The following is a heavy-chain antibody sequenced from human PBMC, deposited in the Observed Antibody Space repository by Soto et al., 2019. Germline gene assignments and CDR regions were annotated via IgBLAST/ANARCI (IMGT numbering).Heavy chain of an antibody. CDR1: GYTFTSYA. J-gene: IGHJ6*02. Sequence: GASVKVSCKASGYTFTSYAMHWVRQAPGQRLEWMGWINAGNGNTKYSQKFQGRVTITRDTSASTAYMELSSLRSEDTAVYYCTFRYYYYYGMDVWGQGTTVTVSS. CDR3: TFRYYYYYGMDV. CDR2: INAGNGNT. V-gene: IGHV1-3*01.